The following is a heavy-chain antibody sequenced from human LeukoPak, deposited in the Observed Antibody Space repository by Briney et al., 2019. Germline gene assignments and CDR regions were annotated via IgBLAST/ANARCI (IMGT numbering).Heavy chain of an antibody. CDR2: ISAYNGNT. J-gene: IGHJ4*02. CDR1: GYTFTSYG. D-gene: IGHD1-7*01. V-gene: IGHV1-18*01. Sequence: ASVKVSCKASGYTFTSYGISWVRQAPGQGLEWMGWISAYNGNTHYAQKLQGRVTMTEDTSTDTAYMELSSLRSEDTAVYYCATGTTGTTWFDYWGQGTLVTVSS. CDR3: ATGTTGTTWFDY.